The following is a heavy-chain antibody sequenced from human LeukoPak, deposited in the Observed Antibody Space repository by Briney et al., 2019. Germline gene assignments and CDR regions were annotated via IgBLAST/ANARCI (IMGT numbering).Heavy chain of an antibody. J-gene: IGHJ5*02. V-gene: IGHV3-30*18. CDR1: GFTFSSYG. CDR2: ISYDGSNK. Sequence: GGSLRLSCAASGFTFSSYGMHWVRQAPGKGLEWVAVISYDGSNKYYADSVKGRFTISRDNSKNTLYLQMNSLRAEDTAVYYCAKDRGIAVAATLLDWFDPWGQGTLVTVSS. D-gene: IGHD2-15*01. CDR3: AKDRGIAVAATLLDWFDP.